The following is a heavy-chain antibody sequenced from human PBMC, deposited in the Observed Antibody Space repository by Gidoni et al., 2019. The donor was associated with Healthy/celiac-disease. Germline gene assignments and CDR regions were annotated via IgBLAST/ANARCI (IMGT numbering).Heavy chain of an antibody. D-gene: IGHD4-17*01. CDR1: GFTFSSYA. Sequence: EVQLLESGGGLVQPGGSLRLSCAASGFTFSSYAMSWVRQAPGKGLEWVSAISGSGGSTYYADSVKGRFTISRDKSKNTLYLQMNSLRAEDTAVYYCAKPGGPSTTSGYWGQGTLVTVSS. CDR3: AKPGGPSTTSGY. CDR2: ISGSGGST. J-gene: IGHJ4*02. V-gene: IGHV3-23*01.